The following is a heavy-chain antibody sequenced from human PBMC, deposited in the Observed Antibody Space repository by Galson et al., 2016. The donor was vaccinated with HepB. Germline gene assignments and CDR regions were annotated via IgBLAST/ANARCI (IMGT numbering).Heavy chain of an antibody. D-gene: IGHD1-14*01. V-gene: IGHV4-59*08. CDR1: GDSISSYY. CDR3: AGHGAITPSRRNWFDP. J-gene: IGHJ5*02. CDR2: IYYRGTT. Sequence: SETLSLTCTVSGDSISSYYWSWIRQPPGKGLQLIGYIYYRGTTNYNPSLKSRVTISLDTSQNQFSLMLTSVTAADPAVYYCAGHGAITPSRRNWFDPWGQGALVTVSS.